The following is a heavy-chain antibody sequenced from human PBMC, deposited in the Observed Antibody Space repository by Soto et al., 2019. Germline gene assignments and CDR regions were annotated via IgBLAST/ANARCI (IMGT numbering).Heavy chain of an antibody. CDR3: VKGATGGPRGYFDL. D-gene: IGHD3-16*01. Sequence: QVQLVESGGGVVQPGRSLRLSCAASGFTFNTYGMHWVRQAPGKGLEWVAVTSYDGSNKYYADSVKGRFTISRDNAKNTLYVEMNSLRAEYTAVYYCVKGATGGPRGYFDLWGRGTLVTVSS. CDR1: GFTFNTYG. V-gene: IGHV3-30*18. J-gene: IGHJ2*01. CDR2: TSYDGSNK.